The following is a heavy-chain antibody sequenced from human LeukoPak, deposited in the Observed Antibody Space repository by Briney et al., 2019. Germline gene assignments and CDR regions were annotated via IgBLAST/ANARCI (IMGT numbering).Heavy chain of an antibody. Sequence: SETLSLTCTVSGGSISSYYWSWIRQPPGKGLEWIGYIYYSGSTNYSPSLKSRVTISVDTSKNQFSLKLSSVTAADTAVYYCARQRTLFDYWGQGTLVTVSS. CDR3: ARQRTLFDY. CDR1: GGSISSYY. J-gene: IGHJ4*02. V-gene: IGHV4-59*08. CDR2: IYYSGST.